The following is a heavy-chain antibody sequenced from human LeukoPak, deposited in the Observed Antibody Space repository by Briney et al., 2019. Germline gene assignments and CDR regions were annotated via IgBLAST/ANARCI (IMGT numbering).Heavy chain of an antibody. D-gene: IGHD5-18*01. Sequence: GASVKVSCKASGYTFTGYYMHWLRQAPGQGLEWMGWINPNSGGTNYAQKFQGRVTMTRDTSISTAYMDLRRLTSDDTAVYYCASSYSYGNYWGQGTLVTVSS. CDR3: ASSYSYGNY. CDR1: GYTFTGYY. V-gene: IGHV1-2*02. CDR2: INPNSGGT. J-gene: IGHJ4*02.